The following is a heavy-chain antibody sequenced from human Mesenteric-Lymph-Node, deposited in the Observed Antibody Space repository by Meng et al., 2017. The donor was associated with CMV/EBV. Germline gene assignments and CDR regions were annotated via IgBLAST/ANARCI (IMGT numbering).Heavy chain of an antibody. CDR2: IYHSGST. V-gene: IGHV4-4*02. D-gene: IGHD1-26*01. CDR3: ASRRLGATPVDY. Sequence: AVSDGSISSRNWWGWVRQPPGKGLEWIGEIYHSGSTNYNPSLKSRVTISVDKSKNQFSLKLSSVTAADTAVYYCASRRLGATPVDYWGQGTLVTVSS. J-gene: IGHJ4*02. CDR1: DGSISSRNW.